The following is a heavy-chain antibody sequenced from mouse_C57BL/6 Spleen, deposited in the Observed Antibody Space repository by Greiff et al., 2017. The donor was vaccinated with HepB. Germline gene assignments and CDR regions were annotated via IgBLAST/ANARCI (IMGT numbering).Heavy chain of an antibody. CDR3: ARQGYYGSSYNFDY. D-gene: IGHD1-1*01. V-gene: IGHV1-69*01. CDR2: IDPSDSYT. CDR1: GYTFTSYW. J-gene: IGHJ2*01. Sequence: QVQLKQPGAELVMPGASVKLSCKASGYTFTSYWMHWVKQRPGQGLEWIGEIDPSDSYTNYNQKFKGKSTLTVDKSSSTAYMQLSSLTSEDSAVYYCARQGYYGSSYNFDYWGQGTTLTVSS.